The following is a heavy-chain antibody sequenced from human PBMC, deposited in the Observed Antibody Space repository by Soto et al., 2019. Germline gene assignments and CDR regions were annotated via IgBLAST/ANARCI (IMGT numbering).Heavy chain of an antibody. CDR1: GGSISGGDYY. V-gene: IGHV4-30-4*01. Sequence: SETLSLTCSVSGGSISGGDYYWSWIRQPPGKGLEWIGYIYYSGSTDYNPSLKSRVTLSVDTSTNQFSLKLSSVTAADTAVYYCGRGLRLCRGGKCYSGSSYFDYWGQGPQVTVSS. CDR2: IYYSGST. J-gene: IGHJ4*02. D-gene: IGHD2-15*01. CDR3: GRGLRLCRGGKCYSGSSYFDY.